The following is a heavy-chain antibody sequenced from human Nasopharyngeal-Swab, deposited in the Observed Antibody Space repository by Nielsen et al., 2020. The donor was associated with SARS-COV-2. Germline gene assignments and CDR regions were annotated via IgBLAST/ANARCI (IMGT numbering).Heavy chain of an antibody. Sequence: GESLKISCAASGFTVSSNYMNWVRQAPGKGLEWVSSISSSSSYIYYADSVKGRFTISRDNAKNSLYLQMNSLRAEDTAVYYCARDRTNDYYYYMDVWGKGTTVTVSS. D-gene: IGHD1-1*01. CDR1: GFTVSSNY. V-gene: IGHV3-21*01. CDR2: ISSSSSYI. CDR3: ARDRTNDYYYYMDV. J-gene: IGHJ6*03.